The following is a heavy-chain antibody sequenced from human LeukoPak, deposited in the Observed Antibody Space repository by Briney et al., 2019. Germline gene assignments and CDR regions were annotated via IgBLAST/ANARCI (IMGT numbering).Heavy chain of an antibody. J-gene: IGHJ4*02. Sequence: ASVTVSCKASGYTFTGYYMHWVRQAPGQGLEWMGWINPNSGGTNYAQKFQGRVTMTRDTSISTAYMELSRLRSDDTAVYYCARVAGTGEAIEYWGQGTLVTVSS. D-gene: IGHD6-19*01. CDR1: GYTFTGYY. V-gene: IGHV1-2*02. CDR2: INPNSGGT. CDR3: ARVAGTGEAIEY.